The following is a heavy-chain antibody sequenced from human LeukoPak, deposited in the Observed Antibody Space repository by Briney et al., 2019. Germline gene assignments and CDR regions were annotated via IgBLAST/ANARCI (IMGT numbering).Heavy chain of an antibody. Sequence: SETLSLTCTVSGGSISSYYWSWIRQPPGKGLEWIGYIYYSGSTNYNPSLKSRVTISVDTSKNQFSLKLSSVTAADTAVYYCARGPYYYDSSGSFDYWGQGTLVTVSS. CDR2: IYYSGST. CDR3: ARGPYYYDSSGSFDY. J-gene: IGHJ4*02. D-gene: IGHD3-22*01. CDR1: GGSISSYY. V-gene: IGHV4-59*01.